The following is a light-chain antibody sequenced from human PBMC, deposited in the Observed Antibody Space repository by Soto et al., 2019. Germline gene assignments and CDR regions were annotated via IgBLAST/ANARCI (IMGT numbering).Light chain of an antibody. CDR1: QNVVNI. Sequence: VMTQSPGNLSVSPGEKVTHFCRASQNVVNIIAWYQVKPAQPPRLLIYASSTRATGIPATFSGSGSETQFSLTISSLQSEDSAVYYCQQYYHWGLSFGGGTKV. V-gene: IGKV3D-15*01. CDR2: ASS. J-gene: IGKJ4*01. CDR3: QQYYHWGLS.